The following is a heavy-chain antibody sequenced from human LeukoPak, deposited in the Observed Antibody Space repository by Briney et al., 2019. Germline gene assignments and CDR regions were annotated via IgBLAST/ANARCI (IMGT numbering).Heavy chain of an antibody. D-gene: IGHD2-8*01. CDR2: INVGNGNT. Sequence: GASVTVSFTASGYTFTALAMHWVRQAPGQRLEWMGWINVGNGNTKYSQKFQGRVTITRDTSASTAYMELSSLGSEDTAVYYCVREGLKGLDYWGQGNLVTVSS. CDR3: VREGLKGLDY. CDR1: GYTFTALA. V-gene: IGHV1-3*01. J-gene: IGHJ4*02.